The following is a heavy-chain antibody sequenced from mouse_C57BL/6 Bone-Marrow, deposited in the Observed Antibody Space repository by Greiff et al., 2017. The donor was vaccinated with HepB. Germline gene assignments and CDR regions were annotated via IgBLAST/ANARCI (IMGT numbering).Heavy chain of an antibody. CDR3: ARWGFYYGLHWYFDV. Sequence: EVQRVESGPGLVKPSQSLSLTCSVTGYSITSGYYWNWIRQFPGNKLEWMGYISYDGSNNYNPSLKNRISITRDTSKNQFFLKLNSFTTEDTATYYCARWGFYYGLHWYFDVWGTGTTVTVSS. V-gene: IGHV3-6*01. CDR1: GYSITSGYY. J-gene: IGHJ1*03. D-gene: IGHD1-1*01. CDR2: ISYDGSN.